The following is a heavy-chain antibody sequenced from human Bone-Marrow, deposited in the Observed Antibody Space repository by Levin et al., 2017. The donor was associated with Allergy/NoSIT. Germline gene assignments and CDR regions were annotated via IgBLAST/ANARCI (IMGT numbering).Heavy chain of an antibody. D-gene: IGHD5-12*01. CDR2: ISVSGDRT. Sequence: PGGSLRLSCAASGFTFNFYAMSWVRQAPGKGLEWVSTISVSGDRTYYADSVKGRFTISRDDSKNTLYLQMNSLRAEDTAFYYCATRGHSGYDKYYYGLDVWGQGTTVTVSS. CDR1: GFTFNFYA. J-gene: IGHJ6*02. V-gene: IGHV3-23*01. CDR3: ATRGHSGYDKYYYGLDV.